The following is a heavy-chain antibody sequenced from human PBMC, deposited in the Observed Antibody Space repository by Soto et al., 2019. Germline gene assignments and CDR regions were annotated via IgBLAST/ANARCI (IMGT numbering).Heavy chain of an antibody. CDR1: GYSFIAYW. D-gene: IGHD6-13*01. V-gene: IGHV5-51*01. CDR3: ARRAAAHYGMDV. J-gene: IGHJ6*02. Sequence: GESLKISCKGSGYSFIAYWIGWVRRMPGKGLEWMGIIYPGDSDTRYSPSFQGQVTISXXXXIXXXYXQXXXLXASDTAMYYCARRAAAHYGMDVWGQGTTVTVSS. CDR2: IYPGDSDT.